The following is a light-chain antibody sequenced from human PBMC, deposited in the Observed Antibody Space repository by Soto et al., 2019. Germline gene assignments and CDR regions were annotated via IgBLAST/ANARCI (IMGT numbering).Light chain of an antibody. V-gene: IGKV1-5*03. CDR2: KAS. J-gene: IGKJ4*02. CDR3: QQYESFPRT. Sequence: DIQMTQSPSTLSASVGDRVTITCRASQSISNWLAWYQQKPGKAPKLFIFKASTLESGVPSRFSGSGSGTEFTLSISSLQPDDFATYFCQQYESFPRTFGGGTKVEIK. CDR1: QSISNW.